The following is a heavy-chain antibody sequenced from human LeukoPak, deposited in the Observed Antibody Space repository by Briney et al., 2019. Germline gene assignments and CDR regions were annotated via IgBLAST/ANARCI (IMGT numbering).Heavy chain of an antibody. V-gene: IGHV4-38-2*02. D-gene: IGHD6-13*01. J-gene: IGHJ5*02. CDR3: ARAYSSSWYFNWFDP. Sequence: SETLSLTCTVSGYSISSGYYWGWIRQPPGKGLEWIGSIYHSGSTYYNPSLKSRVTISVDTSKNQFSLKLSSVTAADTAVYYCARAYSSSWYFNWFDPWGQGTLVTVSS. CDR2: IYHSGST. CDR1: GYSISSGYY.